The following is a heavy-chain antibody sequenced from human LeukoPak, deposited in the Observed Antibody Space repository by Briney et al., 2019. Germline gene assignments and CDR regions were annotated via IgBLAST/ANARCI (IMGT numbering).Heavy chain of an antibody. V-gene: IGHV4-4*07. CDR2: IYTSGST. CDR1: GGSISSYY. J-gene: IGHJ4*02. Sequence: SETLSLTCTVSGGSISSYYWSWIRQPAGKGLEWIGRIYTSGSTNYNPSLKSRVTISVDTSKNQFSLKLSSVTAADTAVYYCARGPETLLLWFGELLPTKPQGGFDYWGQGTLVTVSS. CDR3: ARGPETLLLWFGELLPTKPQGGFDY. D-gene: IGHD3-10*01.